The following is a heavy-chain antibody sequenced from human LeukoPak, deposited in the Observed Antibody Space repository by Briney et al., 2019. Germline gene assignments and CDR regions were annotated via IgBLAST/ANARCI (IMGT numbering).Heavy chain of an antibody. Sequence: GGSLRLSCAASGFTFSSYAMHWVRQAPGKGLEWVAVISYDGSNKYYADSVKGRFTISRDNSKNTLYLQMNSLRAEDTAVYYCARPTYYDFWSAPIAHWGQGTLVTVSS. CDR2: ISYDGSNK. V-gene: IGHV3-30-3*01. J-gene: IGHJ4*02. CDR1: GFTFSSYA. CDR3: ARPTYYDFWSAPIAH. D-gene: IGHD3-3*01.